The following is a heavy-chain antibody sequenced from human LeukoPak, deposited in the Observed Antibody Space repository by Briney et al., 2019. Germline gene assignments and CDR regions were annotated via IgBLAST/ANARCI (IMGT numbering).Heavy chain of an antibody. CDR2: ILPGGGST. D-gene: IGHD2-15*01. Sequence: ASVKVSCKASGYTFTNYYIHCMRQAPGQGLEWMGVILPGGGSTSYAQKFQGRVTLTTDTSTSTAYMDLRSLRSDDTAVYHCARVALGSWYFDLWGRGTLVTVSS. J-gene: IGHJ2*01. CDR3: ARVALGSWYFDL. CDR1: GYTFTNYY. V-gene: IGHV1-46*01.